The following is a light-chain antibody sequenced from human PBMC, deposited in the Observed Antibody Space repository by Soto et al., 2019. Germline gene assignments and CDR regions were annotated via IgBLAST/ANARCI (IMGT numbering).Light chain of an antibody. Sequence: SALTQPASVSGSPGQSITISCTGTSSDVGGSNHVSWYQHHPGKAPKLIIYEVSYRPSGVSNRFSGSKSGYTASLTISGLQAEDEADYYCNSQTSSGIRVFGTGTKLTVL. CDR2: EVS. V-gene: IGLV2-14*01. CDR3: NSQTSSGIRV. CDR1: SSDVGGSNH. J-gene: IGLJ1*01.